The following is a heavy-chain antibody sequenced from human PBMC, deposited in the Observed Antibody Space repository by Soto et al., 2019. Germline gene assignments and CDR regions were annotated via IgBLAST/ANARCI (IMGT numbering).Heavy chain of an antibody. CDR2: FNPNSGDT. CDR3: AREASSVISLDY. D-gene: IGHD2-21*01. J-gene: IGHJ4*02. CDR1: GYIFTAYS. V-gene: IGHV1-2*02. Sequence: ASVKVSCKASGYIFTAYSMHWVRQAPGQGLEWVGWFNPNSGDTIYAQKFQGRVTLTRDTSISTVYMELYSLRSDDTAVYYCAREASSVISLDYWGQGTLVTVSS.